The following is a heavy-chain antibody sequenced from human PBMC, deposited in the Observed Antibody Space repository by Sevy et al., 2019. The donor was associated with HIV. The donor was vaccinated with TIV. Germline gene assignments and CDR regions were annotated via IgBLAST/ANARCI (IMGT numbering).Heavy chain of an antibody. V-gene: IGHV3-7*03. CDR3: ARGGRGVIIYH. J-gene: IGHJ5*02. D-gene: IGHD3-10*01. CDR2: IKQDGSEK. Sequence: GGSLRLSCAASGFTFSSYWMSWVRQAPGKGLEWVANIKQDGSEKYYVDSVKGRFTISRDNAKNSLYLQMNSLRAEDTAVHYCARGGRGVIIYHWGQGTLVTVSS. CDR1: GFTFSSYW.